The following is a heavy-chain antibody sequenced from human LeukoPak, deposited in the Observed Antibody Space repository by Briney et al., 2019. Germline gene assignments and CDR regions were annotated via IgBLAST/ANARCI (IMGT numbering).Heavy chain of an antibody. CDR1: GGSISSYY. J-gene: IGHJ6*03. D-gene: IGHD5-24*01. Sequence: SSETLSLTSTVSGGSISSYYWSWIRQPAGKGLEWIGRIYTSGSTNYNPSLKSRVTMSVDTSKNQFSLKLSSVTPADTAVYYCARDTTRWLQPSYYYYMDVWGKGTTVTVSS. V-gene: IGHV4-4*07. CDR2: IYTSGST. CDR3: ARDTTRWLQPSYYYYMDV.